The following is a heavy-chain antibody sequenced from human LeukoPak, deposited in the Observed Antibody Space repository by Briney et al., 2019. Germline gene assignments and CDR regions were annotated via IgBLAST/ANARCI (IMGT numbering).Heavy chain of an antibody. D-gene: IGHD3-22*01. V-gene: IGHV1-18*01. CDR2: ISAYNGNT. J-gene: IGHJ4*02. CDR3: ARGATYYYDSSGYYLDY. CDR1: GYTFASYG. Sequence: GASVKVSCKASGYTFASYGISWVRQAPGQGLEWMGWISAYNGNTNYAQKLQGRVTMTTDTSTSTAYMELRSLGSDDTAVYYCARGATYYYDSSGYYLDYWGQGTLVTVSS.